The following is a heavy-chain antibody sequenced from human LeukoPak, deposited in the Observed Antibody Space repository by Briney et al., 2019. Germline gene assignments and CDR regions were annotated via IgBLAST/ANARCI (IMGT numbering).Heavy chain of an antibody. CDR3: ARDYVDTANYYDSSGLDY. J-gene: IGHJ4*02. CDR1: GFTVSRNY. D-gene: IGHD3-22*01. V-gene: IGHV3-53*05. CDR2: ISSGDSR. Sequence: PGGSLRLSCAASGFTVSRNYMTWVRQAPGKGLEWVSVISSGDSRYYADSVKGRFTISRDNSKNTLYLQMNSLRAEDTAVYYCARDYVDTANYYDSSGLDYWGQGTLVTVSS.